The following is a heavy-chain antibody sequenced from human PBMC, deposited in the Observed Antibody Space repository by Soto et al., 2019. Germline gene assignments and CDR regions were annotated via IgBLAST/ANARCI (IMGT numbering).Heavy chain of an antibody. CDR2: ISYDGSNK. J-gene: IGHJ6*02. CDR3: ARVPPPYCSSTSCYPGGGYYYYYGMDV. CDR1: GFTFSSYA. Sequence: GGSLRLSCAASGFTFSSYAMHWVRQAPGKGLEWVAVISYDGSNKYYADSVKGRFTISRDNSKNTLYLQMNSLRAEDTAVYYCARVPPPYCSSTSCYPGGGYYYYYGMDVWGQGTTVTVSS. D-gene: IGHD2-2*01. V-gene: IGHV3-30-3*01.